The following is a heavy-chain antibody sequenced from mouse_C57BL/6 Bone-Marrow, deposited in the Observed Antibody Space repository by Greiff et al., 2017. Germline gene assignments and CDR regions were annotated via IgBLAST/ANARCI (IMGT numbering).Heavy chain of an antibody. V-gene: IGHV5-6*02. D-gene: IGHD4-1*02. J-gene: IGHJ3*01. CDR1: GFTFSSYG. CDR3: ARLQLGPWFAY. CDR2: ISSCGSYT. Sequence: EVKLVESGGDLVKPGGSLKLSCAASGFTFSSYGMSWVRQTPDKRLEWVATISSCGSYTYYPDSVKGRFTISRDNAKNTLYLQMSSLKSEDTAMYYCARLQLGPWFAYWGQGTLVTVSA.